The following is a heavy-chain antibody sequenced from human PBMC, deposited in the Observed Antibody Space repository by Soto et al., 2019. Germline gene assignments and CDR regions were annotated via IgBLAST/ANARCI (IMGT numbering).Heavy chain of an antibody. CDR1: GGTFSSYT. J-gene: IGHJ6*03. Sequence: WASVKVSCKASGGTFSSYTISWVRQAPGQGLEWMGRIIPILGIANYAQKFQGRVTITADKSTSTAHMELSSVTAADTAVYYCAGGMGCSGGSCYYYYYMDVWGKGTTVTVSS. V-gene: IGHV1-69*02. CDR3: AGGMGCSGGSCYYYYYMDV. D-gene: IGHD2-15*01. CDR2: IIPILGIA.